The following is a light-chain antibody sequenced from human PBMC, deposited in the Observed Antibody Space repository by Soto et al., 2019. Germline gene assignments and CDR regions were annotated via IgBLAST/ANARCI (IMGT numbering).Light chain of an antibody. CDR3: MQALQTSIT. V-gene: IGKV2-28*01. J-gene: IGKJ5*01. CDR2: LGS. CDR1: QSLLHSNGYNA. Sequence: DIVMTQSPLSLPVTPGEPASISCRSSQSLLHSNGYNALDWYLQKPWQSPQLLIYLGSNRASGVPDRVSCSGSCTDFTLKISRVEAEDVGVYYCMQALQTSITFGQGTRLEIK.